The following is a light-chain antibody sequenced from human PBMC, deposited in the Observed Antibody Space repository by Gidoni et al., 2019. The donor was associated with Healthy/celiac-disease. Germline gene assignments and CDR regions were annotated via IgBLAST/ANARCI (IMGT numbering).Light chain of an antibody. CDR1: QSVSSY. V-gene: IGKV3-11*01. J-gene: IGKJ5*01. Sequence: EIVLTQSPATLSLSPGERATLSCRASQSVSSYLGWYQQQPGQAPRLLIYDASNRATGIPARFSGSGSGTDFTLTISSLEPEDFAVYYCQQRSNWPTITFGQGTRLEIK. CDR2: DAS. CDR3: QQRSNWPTIT.